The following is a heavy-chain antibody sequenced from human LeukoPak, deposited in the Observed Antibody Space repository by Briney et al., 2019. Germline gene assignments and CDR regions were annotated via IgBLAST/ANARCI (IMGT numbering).Heavy chain of an antibody. CDR1: GFSFDDLG. J-gene: IGHJ6*03. V-gene: IGHV3-20*04. CDR3: ARAVCPTIKFCNSSYFMDV. CDR2: INWNGAST. D-gene: IGHD6-6*01. Sequence: GGSLRLSCAASGFSFDDLGMTWVRQVPGKGLEWVAGINWNGASTGYADSVRGRFTISRDNAKNSLYLQMNSLRAEDTALYYCARAVCPTIKFCNSSYFMDVWGKGTTVNVS.